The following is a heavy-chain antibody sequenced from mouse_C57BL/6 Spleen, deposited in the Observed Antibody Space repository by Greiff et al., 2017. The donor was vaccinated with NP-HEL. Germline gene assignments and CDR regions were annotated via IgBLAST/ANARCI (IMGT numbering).Heavy chain of an antibody. J-gene: IGHJ2*01. CDR1: GYTFTDYY. D-gene: IGHD1-1*01. CDR3: ARGGDYYGSSYDY. V-gene: IGHV1-26*01. CDR2: INPNNGGT. Sequence: VQLQQSGPELVKPGASVKISCKASGYTFTDYYMNWVKQSHGKSLEWIGDINPNNGGTSYNQKFKGKATLTVDKSSSTAYMELRSLTSEDSAVYYCARGGDYYGSSYDYWGQGTTLTVSS.